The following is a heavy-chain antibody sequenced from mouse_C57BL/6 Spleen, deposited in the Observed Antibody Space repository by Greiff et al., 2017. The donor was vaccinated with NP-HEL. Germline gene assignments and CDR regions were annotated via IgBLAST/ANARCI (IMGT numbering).Heavy chain of an antibody. Sequence: VQLQQSGAELVRPGASVKLSCTASGFNIKDDYMHWVKQRPELGLEWIGWIDPENGDTEYASKFQGKATITADTSSNTAYLQLSSLTSEDTAVYYCTTPTVVDSWGQGTTLTVSS. V-gene: IGHV14-4*01. CDR3: TTPTVVDS. CDR2: IDPENGDT. CDR1: GFNIKDDY. J-gene: IGHJ2*01. D-gene: IGHD1-1*01.